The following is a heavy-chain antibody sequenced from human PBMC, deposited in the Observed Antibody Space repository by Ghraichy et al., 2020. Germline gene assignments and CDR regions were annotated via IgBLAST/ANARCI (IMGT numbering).Heavy chain of an antibody. CDR3: ARGGWSSGWFDAEYFQH. D-gene: IGHD6-19*01. Sequence: GGSLRLSCAASGFTFSSYAMHWVRQAPGKGLEWVAVISYDGSNKYYADSVKGRFTISRDNSKNTLYLQMNSLRAEDTAVYYCARGGWSSGWFDAEYFQHWGQGTLVTVSS. J-gene: IGHJ1*01. V-gene: IGHV3-30*04. CDR1: GFTFSSYA. CDR2: ISYDGSNK.